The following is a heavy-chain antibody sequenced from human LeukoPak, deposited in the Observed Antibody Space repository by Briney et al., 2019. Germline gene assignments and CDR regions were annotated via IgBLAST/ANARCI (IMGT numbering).Heavy chain of an antibody. J-gene: IGHJ4*02. CDR2: ISSSSSNI. Sequence: PGGSLRLSCAASGFTFSSYSMNWVRQAPGKGREWVTYISSSSSNIYYADSVKGRYTISRDNAKNSLYLHMNSLRDEDTAVYYCARDQGGSSSNRFDYWGQGTLVTVSP. V-gene: IGHV3-48*02. CDR1: GFTFSSYS. CDR3: ARDQGGSSSNRFDY. D-gene: IGHD6-13*01.